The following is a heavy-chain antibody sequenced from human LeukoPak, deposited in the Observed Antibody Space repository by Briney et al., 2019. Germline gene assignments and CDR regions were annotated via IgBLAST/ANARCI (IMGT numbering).Heavy chain of an antibody. V-gene: IGHV4-59*01. CDR3: ARAGFGPFFDI. CDR1: GGSISSYY. D-gene: IGHD3-10*01. CDR2: IYYSGTT. J-gene: IGHJ3*02. Sequence: SETLSLTCTVSGGSISSYYWSLIRQPPGKGLEWIGYIYYSGTTNYNPSLKSRVTISVDTSKNQFSLKLSSVTAADTAVYYCARAGFGPFFDIWGQGTMVTVSS.